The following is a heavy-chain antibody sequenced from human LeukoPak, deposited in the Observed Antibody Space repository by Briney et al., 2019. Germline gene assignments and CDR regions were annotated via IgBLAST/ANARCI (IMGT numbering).Heavy chain of an antibody. Sequence: GGSLRLSCSASGFTFSSYSMNWVRQAPGKGLEWVSYISSSSTTIYYADSVKGRFTISRDNAKNSLYLQMDSLRVADTAVYYCARGPYKDFWSGYSDYWGQGTLVTVSS. D-gene: IGHD3-3*01. CDR3: ARGPYKDFWSGYSDY. CDR1: GFTFSSYS. J-gene: IGHJ4*02. CDR2: ISSSSTTI. V-gene: IGHV3-48*01.